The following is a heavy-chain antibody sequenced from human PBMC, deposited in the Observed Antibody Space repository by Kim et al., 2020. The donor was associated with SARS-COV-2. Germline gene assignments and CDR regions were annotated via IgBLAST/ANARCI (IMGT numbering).Heavy chain of an antibody. CDR2: IIPILGIA. D-gene: IGHD3-10*01. J-gene: IGHJ6*01. CDR3: ARDFGGMYYYGSGSYLDYY. V-gene: IGHV1-69*04. Sequence: SVKVSCKSSGGTFSSYAISWVRQAPGQGLEWMGRIIPILGIANYAQKFQGRVTITADKSTSTAYMELSSLRSEDTAVYYCARDFGGMYYYGSGSYLDYY. CDR1: GGTFSSYA.